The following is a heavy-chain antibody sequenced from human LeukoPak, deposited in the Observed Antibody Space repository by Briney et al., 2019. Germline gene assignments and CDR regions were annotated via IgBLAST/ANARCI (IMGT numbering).Heavy chain of an antibody. J-gene: IGHJ4*02. Sequence: ASVKVSCKASGYTFTSYDINWVRQATGQGLEWMGWMNPNSGNTGYAQKFQGRVTMTRDTSISTAYMELSTLRSEGTAVYYCARGPPEHPQGYWGQGTLVTVSS. D-gene: IGHD1-14*01. CDR2: MNPNSGNT. V-gene: IGHV1-8*01. CDR1: GYTFTSYD. CDR3: ARGPPEHPQGY.